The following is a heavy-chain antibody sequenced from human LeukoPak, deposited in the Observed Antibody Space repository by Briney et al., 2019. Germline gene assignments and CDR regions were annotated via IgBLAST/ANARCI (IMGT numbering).Heavy chain of an antibody. CDR2: ISGGGSDI. Sequence: GGSLRLSCAASGFTFSDFYTSWIRQAPGKGLEWVSYISGGGSDINYADSVKGRFTISRDNAKNSLYLQMDSLRAEDTAVYYCATGSQIREADYWGQGTLVTVSS. D-gene: IGHD3-10*01. J-gene: IGHJ4*02. V-gene: IGHV3-11*01. CDR3: ATGSQIREADY. CDR1: GFTFSDFY.